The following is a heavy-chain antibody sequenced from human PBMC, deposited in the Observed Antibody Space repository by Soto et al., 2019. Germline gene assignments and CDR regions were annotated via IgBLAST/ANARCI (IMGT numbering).Heavy chain of an antibody. Sequence: EVQLLESGGGLVQPGGSLRLSCAASGFTFSSYDMSWVRQAPGKGLEWVSAISGSGGSTYYADSVKGRFTISRDNSKNTLYLQMNSLRAEDTAVYYCAPSRSGYYLGRWGQGTLVTVSS. J-gene: IGHJ4*02. CDR2: ISGSGGST. CDR3: APSRSGYYLGR. D-gene: IGHD3-22*01. CDR1: GFTFSSYD. V-gene: IGHV3-23*01.